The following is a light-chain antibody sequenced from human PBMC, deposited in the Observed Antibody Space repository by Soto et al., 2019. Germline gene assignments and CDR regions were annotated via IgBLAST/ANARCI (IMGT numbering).Light chain of an antibody. CDR2: EVT. CDR3: SSYAGSNTWV. V-gene: IGLV2-11*01. Sequence: QSALTQPRSVSGSPGQSVTLSCTGTSSDVGGYNYVSWYRQYPGKAPKLLIFEVTSRPSGVPDRFSGSKSGNTASLTVSGLQAEDEAHYYCSSYAGSNTWVFGGGTKVTVL. J-gene: IGLJ3*02. CDR1: SSDVGGYNY.